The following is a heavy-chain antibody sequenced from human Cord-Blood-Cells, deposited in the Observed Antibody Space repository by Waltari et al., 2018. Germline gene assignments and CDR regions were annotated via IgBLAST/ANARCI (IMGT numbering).Heavy chain of an antibody. CDR2: ISYDGSNK. CDR1: GFSFSSYA. V-gene: IGHV3-30-3*01. D-gene: IGHD6-13*01. J-gene: IGHJ4*02. CDR3: ARGTRYSSSWYVDY. Sequence: QVQLVESGGGVVQPGRSLRLSCAASGFSFSSYAMHWARKAPGKGLEWVAVISYDGSNKYYADSVKGRFTISRDNSKNTLYLQMNSLRAEDTAVYYCARGTRYSSSWYVDYWGQGTLVTVSS.